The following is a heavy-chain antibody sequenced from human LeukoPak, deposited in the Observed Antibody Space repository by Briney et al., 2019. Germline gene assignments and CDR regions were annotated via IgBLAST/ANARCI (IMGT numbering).Heavy chain of an antibody. CDR3: ARGVVAGTFDY. CDR2: ISSSSSYI. V-gene: IGHV3-21*01. D-gene: IGHD6-19*01. CDR1: GFTFSSYN. Sequence: PGGSLRLSCAASGFTFSSYNMNWVRQAPGKGLEWDSSISSSSSYIYYADSVKGRFTISRDNAKNSLYLQMNSLRAEDTAVYYCARGVVAGTFDYWGQGTLVTVSS. J-gene: IGHJ4*02.